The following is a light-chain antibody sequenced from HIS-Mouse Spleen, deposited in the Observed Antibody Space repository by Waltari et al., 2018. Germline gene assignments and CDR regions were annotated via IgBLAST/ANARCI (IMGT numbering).Light chain of an antibody. Sequence: QSALTQPASVSGSPGQSITISCTGTSSDVGIYTLVSWYQQHAGKAPKLMIYEGSKRPSGVSNRFSGSKSGNTASLTISGLQAEDEADYYCCSYAGSSTVVFGGGTKLTVL. CDR2: EGS. V-gene: IGLV2-23*01. J-gene: IGLJ2*01. CDR1: SSDVGIYTL. CDR3: CSYAGSSTVV.